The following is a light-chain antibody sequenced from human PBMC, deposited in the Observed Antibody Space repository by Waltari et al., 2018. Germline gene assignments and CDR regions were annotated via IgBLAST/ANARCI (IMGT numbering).Light chain of an antibody. Sequence: TLAPPASSFAVSRGGTVTPSSALSCGARCTTSYVSCYQQAPGRPPRTLVYKGNPRSSGVPGRFSGTIRGNKAALTIAGDQADDEDDYYCLLYMGSGIWVFGGGTKLTVL. V-gene: IGLV8-61*01. CDR1: CGARCTTSY. CDR3: LLYMGSGIWV. J-gene: IGLJ3*02. CDR2: KGN.